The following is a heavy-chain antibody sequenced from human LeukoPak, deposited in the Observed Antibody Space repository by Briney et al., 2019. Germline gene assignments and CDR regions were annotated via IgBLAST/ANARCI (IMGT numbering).Heavy chain of an antibody. CDR2: INHSGST. CDR3: ARDQVAAAVSYYYYYYMDV. J-gene: IGHJ6*03. D-gene: IGHD6-13*01. Sequence: SETLSLTCAVYGGSFSGYYWSWIRQPPGKGLEWIGEINHSGSTNYNPPLKSRVTISVDTSKNQFSLKLSSVTAADTAVYYCARDQVAAAVSYYYYYYMDVWGKGTTVTVSS. V-gene: IGHV4-34*01. CDR1: GGSFSGYY.